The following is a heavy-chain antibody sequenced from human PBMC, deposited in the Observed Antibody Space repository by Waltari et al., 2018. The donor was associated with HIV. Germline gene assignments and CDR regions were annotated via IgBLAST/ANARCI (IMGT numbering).Heavy chain of an antibody. Sequence: QVQLVESGGGVVQPGRSLRLSCAASGLTFSSYGMHWVRRAPGKGLGWVAGISYEGRNKDYADSVKCRFTISRDHSKNKLYLQMSSLRAEDTAVYYCAKDKDSTVTTIFYYYGMDVWGQGTTVTVSS. CDR2: ISYEGRNK. D-gene: IGHD4-17*01. CDR1: GLTFSSYG. CDR3: AKDKDSTVTTIFYYYGMDV. V-gene: IGHV3-30*18. J-gene: IGHJ6*02.